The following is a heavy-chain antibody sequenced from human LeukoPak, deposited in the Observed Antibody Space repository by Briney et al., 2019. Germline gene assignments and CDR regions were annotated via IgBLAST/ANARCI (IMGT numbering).Heavy chain of an antibody. D-gene: IGHD3-10*01. CDR2: ISGYNGNT. CDR3: AITKDYYGSGSYPFDP. J-gene: IGHJ5*02. Sequence: VASVKVSCKPSAYTFSNYGISWVRQAPGQGLEWVGWISGYNGNTKYAQNLQGRVTVTTDTSTSTAFMELRSLRSDDTAVYYCAITKDYYGSGSYPFDPWGQGTLVTVSS. V-gene: IGHV1-18*01. CDR1: AYTFSNYG.